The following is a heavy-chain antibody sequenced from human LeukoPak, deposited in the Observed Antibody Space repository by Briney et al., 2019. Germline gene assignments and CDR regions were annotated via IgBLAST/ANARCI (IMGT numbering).Heavy chain of an antibody. Sequence: SETLSLTCTVSGGSISSSNYYWGWLRQPPGKGLEWVGSIYYSGSTYYNPSLKSRVTISVNTSKNQFSLKLSSVTAADTAVYYCARGTYYFDYWGQGTLVTVSS. CDR2: IYYSGST. CDR1: GGSISSSNYY. CDR3: ARGTYYFDY. J-gene: IGHJ4*02. V-gene: IGHV4-39*07.